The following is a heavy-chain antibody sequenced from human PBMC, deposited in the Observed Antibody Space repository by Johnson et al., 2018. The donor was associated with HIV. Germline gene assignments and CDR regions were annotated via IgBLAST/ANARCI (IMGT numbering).Heavy chain of an antibody. CDR1: GFTVSSNY. V-gene: IGHV3-53*01. D-gene: IGHD2-15*01. CDR2: IYSGGST. J-gene: IGHJ3*02. Sequence: VQLVESGGGLIQPGGSLRLSCAASGFTVSSNYMSWVRQAPGKGLEWVSVIYSGGSTYYADSVKGRFTISRDNSKNPLYLQMNSLRAEDTAVFYCARDRKWVGARSGDAFDIWGQGTMVTVSS. CDR3: ARDRKWVGARSGDAFDI.